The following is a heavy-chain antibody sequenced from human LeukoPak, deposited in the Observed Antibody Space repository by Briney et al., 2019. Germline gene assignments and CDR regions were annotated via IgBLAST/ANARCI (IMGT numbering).Heavy chain of an antibody. CDR3: ARDHIVGATTSVYFQH. V-gene: IGHV1-18*01. CDR2: ISAYNGNT. CDR1: GYTFTSYG. D-gene: IGHD1-26*01. Sequence: ASVKVSCEASGYTFTSYGISWVRQAPGQGLEWMGWISAYNGNTNYAQKVQGRVTMTTDTSTSTAYMELRSLRSDDTAVYYCARDHIVGATTSVYFQHWGQGTLVTVSS. J-gene: IGHJ1*01.